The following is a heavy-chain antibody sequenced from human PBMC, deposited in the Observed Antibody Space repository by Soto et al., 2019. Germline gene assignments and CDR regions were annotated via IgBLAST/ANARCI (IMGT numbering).Heavy chain of an antibody. J-gene: IGHJ4*02. CDR1: GDTFSSSA. CDR2: LIPMFGTA. D-gene: IGHD6-19*01. CDR3: ARGIRDSSGWDFDY. Sequence: QVQLVQSGAEVKEPGSSVKVSCKASGDTFSSSAISWVRQAPGQGLEWMGGLIPMFGTANYAQKFQGRGMITAEKSTSTVYMELTSLRSEDTAVYYCARGIRDSSGWDFDYWGQGTLVTVSS. V-gene: IGHV1-69*06.